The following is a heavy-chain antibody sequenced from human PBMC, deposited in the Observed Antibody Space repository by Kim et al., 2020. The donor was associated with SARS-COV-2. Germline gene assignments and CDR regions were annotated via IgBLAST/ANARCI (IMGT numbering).Heavy chain of an antibody. CDR1: GGSFSGYY. CDR3: ARIGGGLYYYDSSGYYGGFRY. Sequence: SETLSLTCAVYGGSFSGYYWSWIRQPPGKGLEWIGEINHSGSTNYNPSLKSRVTISVDTSKNQFSLKLSSVTAADTAVYYCARIGGGLYYYDSSGYYGGFRYWGQGTLVTVSP. J-gene: IGHJ4*02. D-gene: IGHD3-22*01. V-gene: IGHV4-34*01. CDR2: INHSGST.